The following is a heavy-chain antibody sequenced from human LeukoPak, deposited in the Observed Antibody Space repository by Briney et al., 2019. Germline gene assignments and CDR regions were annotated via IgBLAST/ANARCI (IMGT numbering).Heavy chain of an antibody. CDR3: APGWATVVGTRADWFDA. Sequence: GASVKVSCTTSGYTFTGNYLTWLRQAPGQGFEWMGWISPTNGATNFAQKFHGRLTMTGDTYINTVYMELTGLTSEDTAVYFCAPGWATVVGTRADWFDAWGQGTLVTVSS. CDR2: ISPTNGAT. J-gene: IGHJ5*02. CDR1: GYTFTGNY. V-gene: IGHV1-2*02. D-gene: IGHD6-13*01.